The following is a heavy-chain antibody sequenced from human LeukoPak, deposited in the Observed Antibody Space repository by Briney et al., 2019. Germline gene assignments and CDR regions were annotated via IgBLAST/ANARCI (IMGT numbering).Heavy chain of an antibody. Sequence: SETLSLTCTASGGSISSYYWSWIRQPPGKGLEWIGYIYTSGSTNYNPSLKSRVAISVDTSKNQFSLKLSSVTAADTAVYYCARLYSSSRDYYYYYMDVWGKGTTVTVSS. V-gene: IGHV4-4*09. D-gene: IGHD6-6*01. CDR2: IYTSGST. CDR3: ARLYSSSRDYYYYYMDV. CDR1: GGSISSYY. J-gene: IGHJ6*03.